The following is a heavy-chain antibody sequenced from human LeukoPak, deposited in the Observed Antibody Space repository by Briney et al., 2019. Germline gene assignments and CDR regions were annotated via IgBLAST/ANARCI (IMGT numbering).Heavy chain of an antibody. CDR1: GGSISSYY. CDR2: IYTSGST. V-gene: IGHV4-4*07. J-gene: IGHJ5*02. D-gene: IGHD2-2*02. Sequence: SETLSLTCTVSGGSISSYYWSWIRQPPGKGLEWIGRIYTSGSTNYNPSLKSRVTMSVDTSKNQFSLKLSSVTAADTAVYYCARGGYCSSTSCYTFHWFDPWGQGTLVTVSS. CDR3: ARGGYCSSTSCYTFHWFDP.